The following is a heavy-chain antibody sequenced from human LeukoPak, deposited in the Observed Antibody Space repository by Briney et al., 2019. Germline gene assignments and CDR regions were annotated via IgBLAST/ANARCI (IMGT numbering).Heavy chain of an antibody. D-gene: IGHD2-8*01. CDR2: IYYTGST. V-gene: IGHV4-34*10. J-gene: IGHJ5*02. CDR1: GGSFSGYY. CDR3: ARENYCTNGVCWAFDP. Sequence: SETLSLTCAVYGGSFSGYYWSWIRQPPGKGLEWLGNIYYTGSTSYNPPLKSRVTLSVDTFKNQFSLHLSSVTAADTAVYYCARENYCTNGVCWAFDPWGQGTLVTVSS.